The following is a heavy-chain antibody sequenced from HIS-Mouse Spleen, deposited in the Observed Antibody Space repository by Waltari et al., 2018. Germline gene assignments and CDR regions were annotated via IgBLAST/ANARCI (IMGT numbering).Heavy chain of an antibody. V-gene: IGHV3-30*04. Sequence: QVQLVESGGGVVQPGRSLRLSCAASGFTFSSYAMHWVRQAPGNGREWVAVISYDGRNKYYADAVKGRFTISRDNSKNTLYLQMNRLRAEDTTVYYCARVPELDDAFDIWGQGTMVTVSS. CDR3: ARVPELDDAFDI. J-gene: IGHJ3*02. D-gene: IGHD1-7*01. CDR2: ISYDGRNK. CDR1: GFTFSSYA.